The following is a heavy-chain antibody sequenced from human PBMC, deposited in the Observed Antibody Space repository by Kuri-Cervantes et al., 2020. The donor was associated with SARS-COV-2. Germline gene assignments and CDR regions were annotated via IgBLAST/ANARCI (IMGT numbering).Heavy chain of an antibody. CDR2: IDWDDNK. D-gene: IGHD6-19*01. J-gene: IGHJ4*02. V-gene: IGHV2-70*01. CDR3: ARHSSGSYCDY. CDR1: GFSLTSTGMC. Sequence: SGPTLVKPTQTLTLTCTFSGFSLTSTGMCVSWIRQPPGRALEWLSFIDWDDNKNYSTSLETRLTISKDTSKNQAILTMRNMDPADTATYYCARHSSGSYCDYWGQGTPVTVSS.